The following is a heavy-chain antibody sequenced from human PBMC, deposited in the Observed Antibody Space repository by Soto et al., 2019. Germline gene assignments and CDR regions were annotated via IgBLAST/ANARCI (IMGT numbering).Heavy chain of an antibody. CDR2: IYYSGST. CDR3: ARKYCSGGSCYENWFDP. Sequence: SETLSLTCTVSGGSISSSSYYWGWIRQPPGKGLEWIGSIYYSGSTYYNPSLKSRVTISVDTSKNQFSLKLSSVTAADTAVYYCARKYCSGGSCYENWFDPWGQGTLVTVSS. J-gene: IGHJ5*02. V-gene: IGHV4-39*01. CDR1: GGSISSSSYY. D-gene: IGHD2-15*01.